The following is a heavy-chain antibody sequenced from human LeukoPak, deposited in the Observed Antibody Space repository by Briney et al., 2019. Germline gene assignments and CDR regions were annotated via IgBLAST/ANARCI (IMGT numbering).Heavy chain of an antibody. CDR2: ISYDGSNK. CDR3: ARDSITGTTRFDP. Sequence: PGGSLRLSCAASGFTFSSYAMHWVRQAPGKGLEWVAVISYDGSNKYYADSVKGRFTISRDNSKNTLYLQMNSLRAEDTAVYYCARDSITGTTRFDPWGQGTLVTVSS. J-gene: IGHJ5*02. CDR1: GFTFSSYA. V-gene: IGHV3-30-3*01. D-gene: IGHD1-7*01.